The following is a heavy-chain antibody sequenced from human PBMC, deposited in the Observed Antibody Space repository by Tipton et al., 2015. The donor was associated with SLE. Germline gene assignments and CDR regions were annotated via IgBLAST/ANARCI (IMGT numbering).Heavy chain of an antibody. CDR3: ARHKYGWYYYFDY. D-gene: IGHD6-19*01. J-gene: IGHJ4*02. CDR1: GGSFSGYY. Sequence: TLSLTCAVYGGSFSGYYWSWIRQPPGKGLEWIGEINHSGSTNYNPSLKSRVTISVDTSKNQFSLKLSSVTAADTAVYYCARHKYGWYYYFDYWGQGTLVTVSS. CDR2: INHSGST. V-gene: IGHV4-34*01.